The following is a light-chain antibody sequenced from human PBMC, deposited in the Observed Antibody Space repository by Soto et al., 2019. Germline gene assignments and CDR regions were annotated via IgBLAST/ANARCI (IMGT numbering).Light chain of an antibody. CDR3: ATWDDGLSGPV. J-gene: IGLJ3*02. V-gene: IGLV1-44*01. CDR1: RSNIGSNP. CDR2: RNN. Sequence: QSVLTQPPSASGAPGQRVTISCSGSRSNIGSNPVQWYLQLPGTAPKLLIYRNNERPSVVPDRFSGSKSGTSASLAISGLQSELEGALHCATWDDGLSGPVFGAGTKRTVL.